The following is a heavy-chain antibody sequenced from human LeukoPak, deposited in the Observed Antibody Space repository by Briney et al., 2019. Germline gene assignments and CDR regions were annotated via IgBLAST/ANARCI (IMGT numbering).Heavy chain of an antibody. V-gene: IGHV4-59*01. CDR3: ARERLGAFDI. CDR1: GGSIGSYY. J-gene: IGHJ3*02. D-gene: IGHD4-11*01. Sequence: SETLSLTCTVSGGSIGSYYWSWIRQPPGKGLEWIGYIYYSGSTNYNPSLKSRVTISVDTSKNQFSLKLSSVTAADTAVYYCARERLGAFDIWGQGTMVTVSS. CDR2: IYYSGST.